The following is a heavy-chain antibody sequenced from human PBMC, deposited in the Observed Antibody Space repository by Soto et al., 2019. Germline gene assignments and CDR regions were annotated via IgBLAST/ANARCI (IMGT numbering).Heavy chain of an antibody. J-gene: IGHJ4*02. D-gene: IGHD1-26*01. Sequence: SETLSLTCTVSGGSISSSSYYWGWIRQPPGKGLEWIGNIYYSGSTYYNPSLKSRVTISVDTSKNQFSLKLSSVTAADTAVYYCARRVSGSYFHYWGQGTLVTSPQ. CDR3: ARRVSGSYFHY. CDR1: GGSISSSSYY. V-gene: IGHV4-39*01. CDR2: IYYSGST.